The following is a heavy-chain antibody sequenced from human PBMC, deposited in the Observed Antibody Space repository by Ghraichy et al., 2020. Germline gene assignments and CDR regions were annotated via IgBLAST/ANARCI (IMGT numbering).Heavy chain of an antibody. CDR2: ISSSGGET. CDR3: VKIGVIGLWYFDL. J-gene: IGHJ2*01. Sequence: GGSLRLSCAASGFSFSTTGMSWVRQAPGRGPEWVSSISSSGGETYYGDSVRGRFTVFRDNSKNTLYLQMNSLPVEDTAVFYCVKIGVIGLWYFDLWGRGTLVRVSA. V-gene: IGHV3-23*01. CDR1: GFSFSTTG. D-gene: IGHD2-21*01.